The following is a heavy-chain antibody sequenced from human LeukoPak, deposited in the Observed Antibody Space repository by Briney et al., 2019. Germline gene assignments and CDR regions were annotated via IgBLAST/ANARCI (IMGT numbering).Heavy chain of an antibody. CDR1: GFTFSTYY. CDR3: ARDLGRSSWYDAFDI. V-gene: IGHV3-30-3*01. CDR2: ISYDGSNK. D-gene: IGHD6-13*01. Sequence: PGGSLRLSCAASGFTFSTYYMNWVRQAPGKGLEWVAVISYDGSNKYYADSVKGRFTISRDNSKNTLYLQMNSLRAEDTAVYYCARDLGRSSWYDAFDIWGQGTMVTVSS. J-gene: IGHJ3*02.